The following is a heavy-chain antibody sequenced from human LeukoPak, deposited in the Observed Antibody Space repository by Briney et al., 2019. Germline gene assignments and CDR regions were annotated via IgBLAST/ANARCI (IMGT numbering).Heavy chain of an antibody. CDR2: MRSNRYDGKA. Sequence: GGSVRLSCTGCVFTHRDYAMSWLRQAPGRGLAGVSFMRSNRYDGKAEDAASVKGRFTISRDDSKSIAYLQMNSLKTEDTAVYFCTRGLLRENAFDIWGQGTMVTVSS. CDR1: VFTHRDYA. V-gene: IGHV3-49*03. D-gene: IGHD2/OR15-2a*01. CDR3: TRGLLRENAFDI. J-gene: IGHJ3*02.